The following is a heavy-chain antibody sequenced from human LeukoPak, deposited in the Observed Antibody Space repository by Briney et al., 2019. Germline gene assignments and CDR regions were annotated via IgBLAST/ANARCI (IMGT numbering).Heavy chain of an antibody. CDR2: IYYSGNT. CDR3: ARYTGSPLVYFDY. Sequence: SETLSLTCTVSGGSITSTSYYWGWIRQPPGKGLEWIGSIYYSGNTYSNPSLKSRVSMSVDTSKNQFSLRLSSVTAADTAVYYCARYTGSPLVYFDYWGQGTLVTVSS. V-gene: IGHV4-39*01. J-gene: IGHJ4*02. D-gene: IGHD1-26*01. CDR1: GGSITSTSYY.